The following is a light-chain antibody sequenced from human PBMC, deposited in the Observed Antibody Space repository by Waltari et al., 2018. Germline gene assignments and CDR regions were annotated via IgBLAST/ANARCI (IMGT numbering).Light chain of an antibody. J-gene: IGKJ1*01. CDR1: QDIGTY. V-gene: IGKV1-9*01. CDR2: AAP. Sequence: DIQLTQSPSFLSASVGRRVTVTCRASQDIGTYLAWYQKKPGKAPHLLIYAAPSLHTGVPSRFSAGGSGTLFTLTINRLQAEDVAVYFCQQYYSKTFGQGTKVEIK. CDR3: QQYYSKT.